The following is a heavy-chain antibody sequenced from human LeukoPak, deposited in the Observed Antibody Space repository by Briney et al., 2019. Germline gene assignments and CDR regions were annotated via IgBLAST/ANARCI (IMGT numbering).Heavy chain of an antibody. Sequence: GGSLRLSCVASGFTFSDSWMSWVRHVSGKGLEWVAQTDGEGSREKYVDSVKGRFTISRDNDKKSLYLEMINLTVEDTAVYYCVRDGGVSGYDLLDYWGQGTLVTVSS. CDR2: TDGEGSRE. J-gene: IGHJ4*02. CDR1: GFTFSDSW. V-gene: IGHV3-7*01. D-gene: IGHD5-12*01. CDR3: VRDGGVSGYDLLDY.